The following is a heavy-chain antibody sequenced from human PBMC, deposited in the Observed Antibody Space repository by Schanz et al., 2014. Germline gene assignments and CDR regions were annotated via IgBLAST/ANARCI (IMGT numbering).Heavy chain of an antibody. J-gene: IGHJ4*02. D-gene: IGHD6-6*01. Sequence: QVQLVESGGGVVQPGRSLRLSCAASGFTFSSYGMHWVRQAPGKGLEWVANIGYDGSEKYYVDSVKGRFTISRDNAKNSLYLQMNSLRAEDTAVYYCVPMSIAAHWGQGTLVTVSS. CDR3: VPMSIAAH. CDR1: GFTFSSYG. V-gene: IGHV3-33*03. CDR2: IGYDGSEK.